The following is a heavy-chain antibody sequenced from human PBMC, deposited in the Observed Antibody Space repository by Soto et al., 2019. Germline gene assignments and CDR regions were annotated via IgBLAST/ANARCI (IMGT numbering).Heavy chain of an antibody. J-gene: IGHJ4*02. Sequence: EVQLLESGGGLVQPGGSLSLSCGASGFPFSNFHMNWVRQAPGKGMEWVSYISSSGSTTYYADSVKGRFTISRDNARNSLFLQMSSLRDEDTAVYYCARDAFDYDTTGYHSDYWGQGTLVTVSS. CDR1: GFPFSNFH. V-gene: IGHV3-48*02. CDR2: ISSSGSTT. CDR3: ARDAFDYDTTGYHSDY. D-gene: IGHD3-22*01.